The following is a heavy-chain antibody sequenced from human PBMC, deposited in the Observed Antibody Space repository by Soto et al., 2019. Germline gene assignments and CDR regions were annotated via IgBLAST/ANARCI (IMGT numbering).Heavy chain of an antibody. D-gene: IGHD3-3*01. V-gene: IGHV1-18*01. Sequence: ASVKVSFKASGYTFTSYGISWVRQAPGQGLEWMGWISAYNGNTNYAQKLQGRVTMTTDTSTSTAYMELRSLRSDDTAVYYCARGDYDFWSGYFDYWGQGTLVTVPS. CDR2: ISAYNGNT. CDR3: ARGDYDFWSGYFDY. J-gene: IGHJ4*02. CDR1: GYTFTSYG.